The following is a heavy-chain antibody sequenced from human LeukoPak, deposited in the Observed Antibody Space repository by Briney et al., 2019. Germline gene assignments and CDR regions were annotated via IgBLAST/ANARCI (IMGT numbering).Heavy chain of an antibody. J-gene: IGHJ4*02. CDR3: ARSRSSTSCPDF. CDR2: IYPGDSDT. CDR1: GYSLTSYW. V-gene: IGHV5-51*01. Sequence: KFGESLKISCKGSGYSLTSYWIGWVRQMPGKGLEWMGIIYPGDSDTRYSPSFQGQVTISADKSISTAYLRWSSLKASDTAMYYCARSRSSTSCPDFWGQGTLVTVSS. D-gene: IGHD2-2*01.